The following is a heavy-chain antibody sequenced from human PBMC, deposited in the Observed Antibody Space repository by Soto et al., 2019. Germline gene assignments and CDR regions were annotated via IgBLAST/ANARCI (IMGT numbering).Heavy chain of an antibody. CDR1: GGSFSGYY. D-gene: IGHD3-16*02. CDR3: ARRRILITFSGVIVIRYFAY. J-gene: IGHJ4*02. CDR2: INHSGST. V-gene: IGHV4-34*01. Sequence: SETLSLTCAVYGGSFSGYYWSWIRQPPGKGLEWMGEINHSGSTNYNPSLKSRVTISVDTSKNQFSLKLSSVTAADTAVYYCARRRILITFSGVIVIRYFAYWGQGTLVTVSS.